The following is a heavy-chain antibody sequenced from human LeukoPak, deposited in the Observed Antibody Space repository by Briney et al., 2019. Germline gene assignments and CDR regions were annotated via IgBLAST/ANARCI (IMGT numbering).Heavy chain of an antibody. J-gene: IGHJ3*02. D-gene: IGHD4-17*01. Sequence: SETLSLTCAVSDDSFSSHYWTWIRQPPGKGLEWIGYISYIGSTNYNPSLKSRVTISIDTSKNQFSLQLTSVTAADTAVYYCARDLVTVTKGFDIWGQGTMVSVSS. CDR3: ARDLVTVTKGFDI. CDR1: DDSFSSHY. CDR2: ISYIGST. V-gene: IGHV4-59*11.